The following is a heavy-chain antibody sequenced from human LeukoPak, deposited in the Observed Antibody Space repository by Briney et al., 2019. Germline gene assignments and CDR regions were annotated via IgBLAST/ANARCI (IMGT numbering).Heavy chain of an antibody. CDR2: ISGSGGST. J-gene: IGHJ4*02. CDR3: ARTATYYYDSSGYSAGLTRHFDY. Sequence: GGSLRLSCAASGFTFSSYAMSWVRQAPGKGLEWVSAISGSGGSTYYADSVKGRFTISRDNSKNTLYLQMNSLRAEDTAVYYCARTATYYYDSSGYSAGLTRHFDYWGQGTLVTVSS. CDR1: GFTFSSYA. D-gene: IGHD3-22*01. V-gene: IGHV3-23*01.